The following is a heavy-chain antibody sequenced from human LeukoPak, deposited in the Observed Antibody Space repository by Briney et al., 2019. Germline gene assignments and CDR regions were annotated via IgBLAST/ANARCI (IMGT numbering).Heavy chain of an antibody. CDR2: ISTTSSYI. V-gene: IGHV3-21*01. J-gene: IGHJ3*01. CDR3: ARERAHMVVVISDAFDL. Sequence: GGSLRLSCAASGFTLSYYSMNWLRQAPGKGLEWVSYISTTSSYIYYADSVKGRFTISRDNDRNSLYLQMNSLRAEDTAVYYCARERAHMVVVISDAFDLWGQGTMVTVSS. CDR1: GFTLSYYS. D-gene: IGHD3-22*01.